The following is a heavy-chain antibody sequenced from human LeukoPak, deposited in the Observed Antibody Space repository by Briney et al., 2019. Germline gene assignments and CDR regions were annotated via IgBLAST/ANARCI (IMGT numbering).Heavy chain of an antibody. Sequence: ASVKVSCKASGYRFTVYFMHWVRQAPGKGLEWMGWIDPNRDATNYAQNFQGRVAMTRDTSSNTVYMELSGLTSDDTGIYYCARDQGTEYRSNGDWFDPWGQGTLVTVSS. CDR3: ARDQGTEYRSNGDWFDP. D-gene: IGHD6-19*01. V-gene: IGHV1-2*02. CDR1: GYRFTVYF. J-gene: IGHJ5*02. CDR2: IDPNRDAT.